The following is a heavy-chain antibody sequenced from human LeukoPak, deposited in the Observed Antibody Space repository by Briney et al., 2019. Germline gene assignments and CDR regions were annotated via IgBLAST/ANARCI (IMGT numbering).Heavy chain of an antibody. CDR2: ISWDGGST. J-gene: IGHJ4*02. Sequence: GGSLRLSCAASGFTFDDYAMHWVRQAPGKGLEWVSLISWDGGSTYYADSVKGRFTISRDNSKNSLYLQMNSLRAEDTALYYCAKDVTVVAATGGLDYWGQGTLVTVSS. CDR3: AKDVTVVAATGGLDY. D-gene: IGHD2-15*01. CDR1: GFTFDDYA. V-gene: IGHV3-43D*03.